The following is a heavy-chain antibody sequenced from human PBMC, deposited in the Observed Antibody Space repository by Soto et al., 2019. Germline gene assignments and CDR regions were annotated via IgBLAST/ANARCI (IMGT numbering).Heavy chain of an antibody. CDR3: ARGRYGDY. J-gene: IGHJ4*02. CDR1: GYTFTSYG. CDR2: ISAHNGNT. Sequence: QVHLVQSGAEVKKPGASVKVSCKASGYTFTSYGTTWVRQAPGQGLEWMGWISAHNGNTDYAQKLQGRVIVTRDPSTGTAYMELRGLRSDDTAVYYCARGRYGDYWGQGALVTVSS. D-gene: IGHD1-1*01. V-gene: IGHV1-18*01.